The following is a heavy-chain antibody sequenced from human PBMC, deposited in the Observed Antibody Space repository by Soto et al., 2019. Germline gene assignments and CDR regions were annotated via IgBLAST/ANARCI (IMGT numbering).Heavy chain of an antibody. CDR3: AREGYSYGYYFDY. V-gene: IGHV3-48*01. J-gene: IGHJ4*02. Sequence: EVQLVESGGGLVQPGGSLRLSSAASGFTFSSYSMNWVRQAPGKGLEWVSYISSSSSTIYYADSVKGRFTISRDNAKNSLYLQMNSLRAEDTAVYYCAREGYSYGYYFDYWGQGTLVTVSS. D-gene: IGHD5-18*01. CDR2: ISSSSSTI. CDR1: GFTFSSYS.